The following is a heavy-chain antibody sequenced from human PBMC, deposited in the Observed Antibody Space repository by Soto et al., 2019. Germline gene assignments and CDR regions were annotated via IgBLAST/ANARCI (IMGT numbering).Heavy chain of an antibody. Sequence: SETLSLTCTVSGGSISSYYWTWSRQPPGKGLEWIGNIHYSGSTNYNPSLKSRVTISVDTSKNQFSLKLRSVTAADTAVYYCARVPHGRDGYNCPDYCYGMDVWSQWTTVTVSS. CDR3: ARVPHGRDGYNCPDYCYGMDV. CDR2: IHYSGST. V-gene: IGHV4-59*01. CDR1: GGSISSYY. J-gene: IGHJ6*02. D-gene: IGHD5-12*01.